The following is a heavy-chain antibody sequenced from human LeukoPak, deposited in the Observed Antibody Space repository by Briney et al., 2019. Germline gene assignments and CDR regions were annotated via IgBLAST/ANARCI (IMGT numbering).Heavy chain of an antibody. CDR3: ARDRPRTIFGVVKYYYYGMDV. D-gene: IGHD3-3*01. CDR1: GFTFSSYS. Sequence: PGGSLRLSCAASGFTFSSYSMNWVRQAPGKGLEWVSYISSSSSTIYYADSVKGRFTISRDNSKNTLYLQMNSLRAEDTAVYYCARDRPRTIFGVVKYYYYGMDVWGQGTAVTVSS. CDR2: ISSSSSTI. J-gene: IGHJ6*02. V-gene: IGHV3-48*01.